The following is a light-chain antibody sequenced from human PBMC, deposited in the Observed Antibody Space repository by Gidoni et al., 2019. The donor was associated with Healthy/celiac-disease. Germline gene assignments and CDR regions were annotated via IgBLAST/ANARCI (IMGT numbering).Light chain of an antibody. J-gene: IGKJ1*01. Sequence: DIHMTQSPSTLSASVGDRVTITCRASQSISSWLDWYQQKPGKAPKLLIYKASSLESGVPSRFSGSGSGTEFTLTISSLQPDDFATYYCQQYNSYWTFGQGTKVEIK. V-gene: IGKV1-5*03. CDR1: QSISSW. CDR3: QQYNSYWT. CDR2: KAS.